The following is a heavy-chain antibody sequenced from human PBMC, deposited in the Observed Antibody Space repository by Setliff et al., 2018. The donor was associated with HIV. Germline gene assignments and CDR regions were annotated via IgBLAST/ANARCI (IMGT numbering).Heavy chain of an antibody. CDR1: GFSISTNGVS. Sequence: ESGPTLVNPTQTVTLTCSFSGFSISTNGVSVSWVRRPPGRALDWLARIDWDGETHYTTSLKTRLTISKDTTNNRVVLTMTNMDPVGTATYFCARMGGDLTHFAYWGPGTLVTVSS. CDR2: IDWDGET. V-gene: IGHV2-70*19. CDR3: ARMGGDLTHFAY. J-gene: IGHJ4*02. D-gene: IGHD3-16*01.